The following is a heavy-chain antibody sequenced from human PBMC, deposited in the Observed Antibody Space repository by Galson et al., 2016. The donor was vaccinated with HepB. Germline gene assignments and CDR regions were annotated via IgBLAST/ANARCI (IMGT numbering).Heavy chain of an antibody. CDR1: GFTFSSHT. D-gene: IGHD3-16*01. CDR2: ISSEGSRT. CDR3: ARDNYGYGNSLDS. V-gene: IGHV3-30-3*01. J-gene: IGHJ4*02. Sequence: SLRLSCAASGFTFSSHTMHWVRQAPGKGLEWVAVISSEGSRTDYADSVKGRFTISRDISKNTVFLQMNSLRVIDTAVYYCARDNYGYGNSLDSWGQGTLVTVSS.